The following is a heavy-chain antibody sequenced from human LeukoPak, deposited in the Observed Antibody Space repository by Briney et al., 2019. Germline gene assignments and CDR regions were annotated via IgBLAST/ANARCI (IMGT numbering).Heavy chain of an antibody. CDR3: ARRRGYSYGTDY. CDR1: GFTFSSYS. CDR2: INHSGST. Sequence: GSLRLSCAASGFTFSSYSMNWVRQPPGKGLEWIGEINHSGSTNYNPSLKSRVTISVDTSKNQFSLKLSSVTAADTAVYYCARRRGYSYGTDYWGQGTLVTVSS. D-gene: IGHD5-18*01. V-gene: IGHV4-34*01. J-gene: IGHJ4*02.